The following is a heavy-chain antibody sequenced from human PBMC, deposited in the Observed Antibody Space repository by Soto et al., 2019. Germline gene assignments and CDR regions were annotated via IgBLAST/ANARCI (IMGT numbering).Heavy chain of an antibody. J-gene: IGHJ4*02. CDR2: ISTSGATR. D-gene: IGHD6-19*01. Sequence: EVQLVESGGGLVQPGGSLILSCVASGFTFSTDSMNWVRQAPGKGLEWVAHISTSGATRYYADSVKGRFTISRDNAKTSLYLQMDSLRNEDTAVYYCARFFGSGFDYWGQGTLVTVSS. V-gene: IGHV3-48*02. CDR3: ARFFGSGFDY. CDR1: GFTFSTDS.